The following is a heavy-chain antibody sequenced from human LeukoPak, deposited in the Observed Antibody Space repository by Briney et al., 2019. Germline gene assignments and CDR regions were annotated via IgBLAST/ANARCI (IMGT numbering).Heavy chain of an antibody. V-gene: IGHV3-23*01. CDR3: AKFTGNLEMATMFDY. Sequence: GGSLRLSCAASGFTFSSYAMSWVRQALGKGLEWVSAISGSGGSTYYADSVKGRFTISRDNSKNTLYLQMNSLRAEDTAVYYCAKFTGNLEMATMFDYWGQGTLVTVSS. D-gene: IGHD5-24*01. CDR1: GFTFSSYA. CDR2: ISGSGGST. J-gene: IGHJ4*02.